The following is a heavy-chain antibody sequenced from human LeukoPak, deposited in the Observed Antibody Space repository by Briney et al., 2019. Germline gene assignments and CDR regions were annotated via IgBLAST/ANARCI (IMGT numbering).Heavy chain of an antibody. CDR2: IRYDGSIK. CDR1: GFTFSSYG. V-gene: IGHV3-30*02. D-gene: IGHD4-17*01. J-gene: IGHJ4*02. Sequence: GGSLRLSCAPSGFTFSSYGMHWARQAPGKGLEWVAFIRYDGSIKYYADSVKGRFTISRDNSKNTLYLQLNSLRAEDTAIYYCAREDYGDLDYWGQGTLVTVSS. CDR3: AREDYGDLDY.